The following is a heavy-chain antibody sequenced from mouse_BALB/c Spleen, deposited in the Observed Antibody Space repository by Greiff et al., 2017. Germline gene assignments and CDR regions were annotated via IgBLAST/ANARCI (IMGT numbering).Heavy chain of an antibody. J-gene: IGHJ3*01. V-gene: IGHV14-3*02. CDR3: ARGYGT. CDR2: IDPANGNT. CDR1: GFNIKDTY. D-gene: IGHD2-1*01. Sequence: EVKLMESGAELVKPGASVKLSCTASGFNIKDTYMHWVKQRPEQGLEWIGRIDPANGNTKYDPKFQGKATITADTSSNTAYLQLSSLTSEDTAVYYCARGYGTWGQGTLVTVSA.